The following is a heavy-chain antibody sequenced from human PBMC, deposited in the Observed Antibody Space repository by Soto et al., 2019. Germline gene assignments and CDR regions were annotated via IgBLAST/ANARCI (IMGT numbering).Heavy chain of an antibody. V-gene: IGHV5-51*01. CDR1: GYSFTSYW. CDR3: AREMGYCSSTRCQNGKYFQH. D-gene: IGHD2-2*01. CDR2: IYPGDSDT. J-gene: IGHJ1*01. Sequence: GESLKISCKGSGYSFTSYWIGWVRQMPGKGLEWMGIIYPGDSDTRYSPSFQGQVTISADKSISTAYLQWSSLKASDTATYYCAREMGYCSSTRCQNGKYFQHWGQGTLVTVS.